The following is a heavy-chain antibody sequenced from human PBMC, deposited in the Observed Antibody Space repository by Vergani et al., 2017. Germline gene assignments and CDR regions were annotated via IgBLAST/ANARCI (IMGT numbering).Heavy chain of an antibody. CDR2: FSGSGGST. Sequence: EVQLLESGGGLVQPGGSLRPPCAAFGFTFSNYAMSWARQAPGKGLEWVSVFSGSGGSTYYADSVKGRFTTSRDKSKNTLYLQMNSLRAEDTAVYYCAKEHTVVPAAGFDCWGQGTLVTVSS. D-gene: IGHD2-2*01. V-gene: IGHV3-23*01. CDR1: GFTFSNYA. J-gene: IGHJ4*02. CDR3: AKEHTVVPAAGFDC.